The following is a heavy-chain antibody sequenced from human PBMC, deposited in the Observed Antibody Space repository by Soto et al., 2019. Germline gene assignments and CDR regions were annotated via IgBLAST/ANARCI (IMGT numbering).Heavy chain of an antibody. D-gene: IGHD3-10*01. CDR1: GGSISSGGYY. V-gene: IGHV4-31*03. Sequence: QVQLQESGPGLVKPSQTLSLTCTVSGGSISSGGYYWSWIRQHPGKGLEWIGYIYYSGSTYYNPSLKSRVTITVDTSKNQFSLKLSSVTAADTAVYYCARDLIGYGSGSDYTLFDPWGQGTLVTVSS. CDR3: ARDLIGYGSGSDYTLFDP. J-gene: IGHJ5*02. CDR2: IYYSGST.